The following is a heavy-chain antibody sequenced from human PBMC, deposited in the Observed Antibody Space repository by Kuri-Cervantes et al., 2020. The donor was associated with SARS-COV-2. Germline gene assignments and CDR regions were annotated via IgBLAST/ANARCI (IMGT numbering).Heavy chain of an antibody. D-gene: IGHD4-23*01. V-gene: IGHV3-48*01. J-gene: IGHJ4*02. CDR3: ATPAPEYGGNSGGWVF. CDR2: ISSSSSTI. CDR1: GFILSSHS. Sequence: GGSLRLSRAASGFILSSHSMNWVRQAPGKGLEWVSYISSSSSTIYYADSVKGRFTISRDNAKNSLYLQMNSLRAEDTAVYYCATPAPEYGGNSGGWVFWGQGTLVTVSS.